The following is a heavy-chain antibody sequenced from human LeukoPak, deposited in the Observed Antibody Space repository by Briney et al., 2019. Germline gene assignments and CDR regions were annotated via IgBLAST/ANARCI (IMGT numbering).Heavy chain of an antibody. CDR1: GYTLTELS. Sequence: ASVKVSCKVSGYTLTELSMHWVRQAPGKGLEWMGGFDPEDGETIYAQKLQGRVTMTTDTSTSTAYMELRSLRSDDTAVYYCARDMSYCSGGSCYSLPDYYYGMDVWGQGTTVTVSS. CDR3: ARDMSYCSGGSCYSLPDYYYGMDV. D-gene: IGHD2-15*01. CDR2: FDPEDGET. V-gene: IGHV1-24*01. J-gene: IGHJ6*02.